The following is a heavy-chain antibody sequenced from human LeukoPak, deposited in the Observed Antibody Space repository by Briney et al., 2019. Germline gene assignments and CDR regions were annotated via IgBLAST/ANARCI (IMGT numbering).Heavy chain of an antibody. D-gene: IGHD3-22*01. J-gene: IGHJ5*02. V-gene: IGHV4-59*01. CDR2: IYYSGST. CDR3: ARVTGDYYDSSGYYFNWFDP. CDR1: GGSISSYY. Sequence: SETLSLTCTVSGGSISSYYWSWIRQPPGKGQEWIGYIYYSGSTNYNPSLKSRVTISVDTSKNQFSLKLSSVTAADTAVYYCARVTGDYYDSSGYYFNWFDPWGQGTLVTVSS.